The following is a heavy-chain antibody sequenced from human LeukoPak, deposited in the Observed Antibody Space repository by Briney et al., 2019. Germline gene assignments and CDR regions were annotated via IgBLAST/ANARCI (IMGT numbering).Heavy chain of an antibody. V-gene: IGHV4-59*01. CDR1: GGSISSYY. J-gene: IGHJ6*03. D-gene: IGHD5-18*01. Sequence: SETLSLTCTVSGGSISSYYWSWIRQPPGKGLEWIGYIYCSGSTNYNPSLKSRVTISVDTSKNQFSLKLSSVTAADTAVYYCARRRKGYSPTMDVWGKGTTVTVSS. CDR2: IYCSGST. CDR3: ARRRKGYSPTMDV.